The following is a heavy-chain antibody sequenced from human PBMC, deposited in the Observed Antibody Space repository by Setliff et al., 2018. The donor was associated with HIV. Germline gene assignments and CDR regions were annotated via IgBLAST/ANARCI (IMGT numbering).Heavy chain of an antibody. CDR2: IYTSGST. CDR1: GDSISSGSYY. CDR3: ARKGNVGGWFDP. D-gene: IGHD3-16*01. Sequence: SETLSLTCSVSGDSISSGSYYWSWIRQPPGKGLEWIGYIYTSGSTNYNPSLRSRVTISVDTSKNQFSLKLSSVTAADTAVYYCARKGNVGGWFDPWGQGTLVTVSS. V-gene: IGHV4-61*01. J-gene: IGHJ5*02.